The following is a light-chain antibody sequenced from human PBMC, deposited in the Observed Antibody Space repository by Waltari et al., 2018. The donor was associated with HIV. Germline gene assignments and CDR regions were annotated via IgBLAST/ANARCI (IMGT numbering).Light chain of an antibody. CDR2: LGS. CDR1: QSLLHRNGYNY. CDR3: MQALQTPFT. Sequence: DIVMTQSPLSLPVTPGEPASISCRSSQSLLHRNGYNYLDWYLQKPGQTPQLLIYLGSNRASGVPDRFSGSGSGTDFTLKISRVEAEDVAVYYCMQALQTPFTFGPGTKVDIK. J-gene: IGKJ3*01. V-gene: IGKV2-28*01.